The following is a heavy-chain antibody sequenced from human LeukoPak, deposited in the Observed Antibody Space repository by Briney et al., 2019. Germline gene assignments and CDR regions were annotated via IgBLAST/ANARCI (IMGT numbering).Heavy chain of an antibody. CDR2: IYYSGST. Sequence: SETLSLTCTVSGGSISSSSYYWGWLRQPPGTGLEWIGSIYYSGSTYYNPSLKSRVTISVDRSKNQFSLKVSSVTAADTAVYYCARDGVGDSSGPLDYFDYWGQGTLVTVSS. J-gene: IGHJ4*02. CDR1: GGSISSSSYY. D-gene: IGHD3-22*01. V-gene: IGHV4-39*07. CDR3: ARDGVGDSSGPLDYFDY.